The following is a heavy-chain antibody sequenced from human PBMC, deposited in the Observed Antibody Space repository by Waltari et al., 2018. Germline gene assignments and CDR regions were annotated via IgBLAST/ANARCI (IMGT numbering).Heavy chain of an antibody. V-gene: IGHV3-30-3*01. CDR3: ARDGGNYDFWSGWGY. CDR1: GFTFSSYA. D-gene: IGHD3-3*01. J-gene: IGHJ4*02. Sequence: QVQLVESGGGVVQPGRSLRLSCAASGFTFSSYAMQWVRQGPGKGLEWVAVISYDGSNKYYADSVKGRFTISRDNSKNTLYLQMNSLRAEDTAVYYCARDGGNYDFWSGWGYWGQGTLVTVSS. CDR2: ISYDGSNK.